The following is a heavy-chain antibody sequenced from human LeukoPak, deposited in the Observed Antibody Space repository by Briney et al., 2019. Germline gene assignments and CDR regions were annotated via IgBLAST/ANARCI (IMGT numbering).Heavy chain of an antibody. CDR1: GYSFTSYW. J-gene: IGHJ4*02. V-gene: IGHV5-10-1*01. CDR2: IDPSDSYT. Sequence: HGESLKISCKGSGYSFTSYWISWVRPMPGKGLEWMGRIDPSDSYTNYSPSFRGHVTISADKSISTAYLQWSSLKASDTAMYYCARQPKSNYDSSGYSDYWGQGTLVTVSS. CDR3: ARQPKSNYDSSGYSDY. D-gene: IGHD3-22*01.